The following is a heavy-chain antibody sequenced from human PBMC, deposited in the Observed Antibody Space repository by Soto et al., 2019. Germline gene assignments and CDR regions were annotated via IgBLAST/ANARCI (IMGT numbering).Heavy chain of an antibody. V-gene: IGHV1-69*01. CDR1: GGTFSSYA. Sequence: QVQLVQSGAEVKKPGSSVKVSCKASGGTFSSYAISWVRQAPGQGLEWMGGIIPIFGTANYAQKFQGRVTITADESTSIDYMELRSVRAVATAVYSCARAYCGGDGYYAFDIWGQGTMVTVAS. J-gene: IGHJ3*02. D-gene: IGHD2-21*01. CDR3: ARAYCGGDGYYAFDI. CDR2: IIPIFGTA.